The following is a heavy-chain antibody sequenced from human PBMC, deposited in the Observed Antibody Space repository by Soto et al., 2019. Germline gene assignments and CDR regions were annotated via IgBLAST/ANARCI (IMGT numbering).Heavy chain of an antibody. CDR2: ISGSGGST. Sequence: PGGSLRLSCAASGFTFSSYAMSWVRQAPGKGLEWVSAISGSGGSTYYADSVKGRFTISRDNSKNTLYLQMNSLRAEDTAVYYCARDGPVVAATPHGMDVWGQGATVTVSS. CDR3: ARDGPVVAATPHGMDV. V-gene: IGHV3-23*01. CDR1: GFTFSSYA. D-gene: IGHD2-15*01. J-gene: IGHJ6*02.